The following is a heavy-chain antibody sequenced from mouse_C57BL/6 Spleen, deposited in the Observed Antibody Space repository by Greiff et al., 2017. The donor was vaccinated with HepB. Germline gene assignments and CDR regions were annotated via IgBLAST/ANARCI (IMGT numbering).Heavy chain of an antibody. CDR1: GYTFTSYW. V-gene: IGHV1-50*01. J-gene: IGHJ4*01. CDR3: ARWYYGSSLYAMDY. CDR2: IDPSDSYT. Sequence: QVQLQQPGAELVKPGASVKLSCKASGYTFTSYWMQWVKQRPGQGLEWIGEIDPSDSYTNYNQKFKGKATLTVDTSSSTAYMQLSSLTSEDSAVYYCARWYYGSSLYAMDYWGQGTSVTVSS. D-gene: IGHD1-1*01.